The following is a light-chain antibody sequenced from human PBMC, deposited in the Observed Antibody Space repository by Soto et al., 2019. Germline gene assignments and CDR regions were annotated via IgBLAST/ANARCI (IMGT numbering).Light chain of an antibody. CDR2: AAS. CDR1: QSISSW. CDR3: QQLFDSPIT. J-gene: IGKJ5*01. Sequence: GDRVTISCRASQSISSWLAWYQQKPGKAPKLLIYAASTLESGVPSRFSATVSGTEFSLTITSLQPEDFATYYCQQLFDSPITFGQGTRLEI. V-gene: IGKV1-5*01.